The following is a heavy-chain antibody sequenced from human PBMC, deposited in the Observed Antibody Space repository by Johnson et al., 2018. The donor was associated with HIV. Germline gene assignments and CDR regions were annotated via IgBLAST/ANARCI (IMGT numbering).Heavy chain of an antibody. CDR1: GFTFSSYG. D-gene: IGHD1-26*01. J-gene: IGHJ3*02. CDR2: ISYDGSNK. Sequence: QMQLVESGGGVVQPGRSLRLSCAASGFTFSSYGMHWVRQAPGKGLEWVAVISYDGSNKYYADSVKGRFTISRDNSKNTLYLQMNSLRAEDTAVYYCARDAPDSGSYHAFDIWGQGTMVTVSS. CDR3: ARDAPDSGSYHAFDI. V-gene: IGHV3-30*03.